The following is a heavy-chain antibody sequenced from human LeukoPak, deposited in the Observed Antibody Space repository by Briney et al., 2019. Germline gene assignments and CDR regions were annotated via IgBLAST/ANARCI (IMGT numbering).Heavy chain of an antibody. CDR3: ARDQRYAFDN. J-gene: IGHJ4*01. D-gene: IGHD5-12*01. CDR1: GSNFIDYS. Sequence: GGSLRLSCAASGSNFIDYSMNWVREAPGKGLEWISYIGISSGNTKYADSVKGRFTISRDKARNSLYLQMTSLRVEDPAMYYCARDQRYAFDNWGHGTLVTVSS. V-gene: IGHV3-48*01. CDR2: IGISSGNT.